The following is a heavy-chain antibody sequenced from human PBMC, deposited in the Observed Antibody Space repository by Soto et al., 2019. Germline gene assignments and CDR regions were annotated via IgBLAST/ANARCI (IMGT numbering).Heavy chain of an antibody. V-gene: IGHV4-31*03. CDR1: GGSISSGGYY. J-gene: IGHJ6*03. Sequence: SETLSLTCTVSGGSISSGGYYWSWIRQHPGKGLEWIGYIYYSGSTYYNPSLKSRLTISGDTSKNQFSLKLSSVTAADTAVYYCARASQLTTFVRYYYYMDVWGKGTTVTVSS. D-gene: IGHD3-16*01. CDR2: IYYSGST. CDR3: ARASQLTTFVRYYYYMDV.